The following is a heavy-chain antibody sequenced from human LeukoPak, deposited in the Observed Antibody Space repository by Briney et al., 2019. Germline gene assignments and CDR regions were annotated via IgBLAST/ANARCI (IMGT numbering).Heavy chain of an antibody. CDR1: GGSISSYY. Sequence: SETLSLTCTVSGGSISSYYWSWIRQPPGKGLEGIGYIYYSGSTNYNPSLKSRVTISVDTSKNQFSLKLSSVTAADTAVYYCARGGYSNYENWFDPWGQGTLVTVSS. V-gene: IGHV4-59*01. J-gene: IGHJ5*02. CDR2: IYYSGST. D-gene: IGHD4-11*01. CDR3: ARGGYSNYENWFDP.